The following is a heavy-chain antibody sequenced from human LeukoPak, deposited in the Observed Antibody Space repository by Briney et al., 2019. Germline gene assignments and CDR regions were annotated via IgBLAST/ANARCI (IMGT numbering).Heavy chain of an antibody. J-gene: IGHJ4*02. D-gene: IGHD3-10*01. Sequence: LGGSLRLSCAASGFTFSSYSMNWVRQAPGKGLEWVSSISSSSSYIYYADSVKGRFTISRDNAKNSLYLQMNSLRAEDTAVYYCARVGYGSGSYFESEYFDYWGQGTLVTVSS. CDR2: ISSSSSYI. CDR1: GFTFSSYS. V-gene: IGHV3-21*01. CDR3: ARVGYGSGSYFESEYFDY.